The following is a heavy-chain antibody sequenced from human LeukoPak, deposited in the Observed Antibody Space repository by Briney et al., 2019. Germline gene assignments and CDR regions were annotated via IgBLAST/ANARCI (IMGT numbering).Heavy chain of an antibody. CDR1: GYILTELS. CDR2: FDPEDGET. D-gene: IGHD2-15*01. Sequence: GASVKVSCKVSGYILTELSMHWVRQAPGKGLEWMGGFDPEDGETIYAQNFQGRVTMTEDTSTDTAYMELRSLRSEDTAVYYCVTDPVGYCSSDGYYSVDYWGQGTLVTVSS. V-gene: IGHV1-24*01. J-gene: IGHJ4*02. CDR3: VTDPVGYCSSDGYYSVDY.